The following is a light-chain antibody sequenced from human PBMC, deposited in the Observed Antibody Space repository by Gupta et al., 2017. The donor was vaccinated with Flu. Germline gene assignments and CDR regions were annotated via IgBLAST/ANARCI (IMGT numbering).Light chain of an antibody. Sequence: SYVLTQPPSVSVAPGQTARTTCGGNNIGDKTVHWYQQKPGQAPVVVVYYDSDRPSGIPERFSGSNSENTATLTISRVEAGDEADYYCQVWYIISDHDVFGGGTKLSVL. CDR1: NIGDKT. CDR2: YDS. V-gene: IGLV3-21*02. CDR3: QVWYIISDHDV. J-gene: IGLJ3*02.